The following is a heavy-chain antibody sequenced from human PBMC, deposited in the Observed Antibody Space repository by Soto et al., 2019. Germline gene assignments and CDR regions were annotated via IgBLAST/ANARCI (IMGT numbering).Heavy chain of an antibody. D-gene: IGHD2-21*02. CDR1: GFTFRNYG. V-gene: IGHV3-30*18. J-gene: IGHJ4*02. CDR3: EKAVQPFAVVTDSDY. CDR2: ISYDGSNK. Sequence: PGGSLRLSCAASGFTFRNYGMHWVRQAPGKGLEWVAVISYDGSNKYYADSVKGRFTISRDNSKNTLYLQINSLRAEDTAVYYCEKAVQPFAVVTDSDYWGQGTLVTVSP.